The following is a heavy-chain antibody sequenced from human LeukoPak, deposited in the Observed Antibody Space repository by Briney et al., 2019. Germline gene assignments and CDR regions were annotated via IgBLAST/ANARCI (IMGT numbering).Heavy chain of an antibody. D-gene: IGHD3-3*01. CDR1: GDSMNEYY. V-gene: IGHV4-59*01. J-gene: IGHJ4*02. CDR2: VFYTGRT. Sequence: PSEILSLTCTVSGDSMNEYYWSWVRQPPGKGLELIGYVFYTGRTNYRPSLKNRVTISLDTSKNQFSLRLSSVTAADTAVYYCARYGYYAYDYWGQGNLVTVSS. CDR3: ARYGYYAYDY.